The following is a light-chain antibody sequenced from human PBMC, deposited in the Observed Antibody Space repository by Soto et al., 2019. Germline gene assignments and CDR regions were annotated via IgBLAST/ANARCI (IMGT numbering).Light chain of an antibody. V-gene: IGKV1-5*03. CDR2: KAS. Sequence: DIQMTQSPSTLSGSVGDRVTITCRASQTISSWLAWYQQKPGKAPKLLIYKASTLKSGVPSRFSGSGSGTEFTLTITSMQTDDFANYSCQHYNSYSEAFGQGTKVDIK. CDR3: QHYNSYSEA. J-gene: IGKJ1*01. CDR1: QTISSW.